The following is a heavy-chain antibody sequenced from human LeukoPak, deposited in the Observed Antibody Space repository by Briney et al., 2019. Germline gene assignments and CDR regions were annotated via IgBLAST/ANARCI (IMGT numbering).Heavy chain of an antibody. CDR3: AKSGYNRFDD. V-gene: IGHV3-23*01. J-gene: IGHJ4*02. CDR2: ISGSGSGGST. D-gene: IGHD5-24*01. CDR1: GFTFSSSA. Sequence: GGSLRLSCAASGFTFSSSALSWVRQAPGKGLEGVSNISGSGSGGSTYYADSVKGRFTISRDNSKNTLYLQMNSLRAEDTAVYYCAKSGYNRFDDWGQGTLVTVSS.